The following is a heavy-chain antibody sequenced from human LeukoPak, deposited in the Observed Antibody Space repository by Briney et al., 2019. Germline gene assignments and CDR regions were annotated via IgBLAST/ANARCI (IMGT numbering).Heavy chain of an antibody. V-gene: IGHV3-13*01. CDR3: VKGNSGNHELDY. Sequence: PGGSLRLSCAASGFTFSSYDMHWVRQATGKGLEWVSAIGTAGDTYYPGSVKGRFTISRENAKNSLYLQMNSLRAGDTAVYYCVKGNSGNHELDYWGQGTLVTVSS. CDR2: IGTAGDT. CDR1: GFTFSSYD. J-gene: IGHJ4*02. D-gene: IGHD1-26*01.